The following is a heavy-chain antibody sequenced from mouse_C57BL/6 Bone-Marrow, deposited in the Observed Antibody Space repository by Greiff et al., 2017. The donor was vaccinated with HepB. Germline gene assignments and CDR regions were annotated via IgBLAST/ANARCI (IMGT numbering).Heavy chain of an antibody. CDR3: TRVGWLLRSFAY. J-gene: IGHJ3*01. V-gene: IGHV5-9-1*02. CDR2: ISSGGDYI. D-gene: IGHD2-3*01. CDR1: GFTFSSYA. Sequence: EVQLQESGEGLVKPGGSLKLSCAASGFTFSSYAMSWVRQTPEKRLEWVAYISSGGDYIYYADTVKGRFTISRDNARNTLYLQMSSLKSEDTAMYYCTRVGWLLRSFAYWGQGTLVTVSA.